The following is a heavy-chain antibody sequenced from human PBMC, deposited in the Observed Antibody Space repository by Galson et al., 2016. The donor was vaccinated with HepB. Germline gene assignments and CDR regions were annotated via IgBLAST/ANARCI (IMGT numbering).Heavy chain of an antibody. CDR3: AKGSGRAGYNCVPIES. CDR2: ISGSGGDT. Sequence: SLRLSCAASGFTFSSYSMNWVRQAPGKGLEWVASISGSGGDTYIADSVEGRFTISRDNSKNTVDLQMHSLKVEDTAVYFCAKGSGRAGYNCVPIESWGQGTLVPVSS. V-gene: IGHV3-23*01. D-gene: IGHD1-20*01. CDR1: GFTFSSYS. J-gene: IGHJ4*02.